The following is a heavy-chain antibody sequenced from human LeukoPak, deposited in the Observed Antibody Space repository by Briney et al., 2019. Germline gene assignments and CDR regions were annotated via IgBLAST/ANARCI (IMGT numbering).Heavy chain of an antibody. V-gene: IGHV3-15*07. Sequence: KAGGSLRLSCAASGFTFSNAWMNWVRQAPGKGLEWVGRIKSKTDGGTTDYAAPVKGRFTISRDDSKNTLYLQMNSLKTEDTAVYYCTTSPAYDSSGYYHLYYFDYWGQGTLVTVSS. J-gene: IGHJ4*02. CDR2: IKSKTDGGTT. CDR3: TTSPAYDSSGYYHLYYFDY. D-gene: IGHD3-22*01. CDR1: GFTFSNAW.